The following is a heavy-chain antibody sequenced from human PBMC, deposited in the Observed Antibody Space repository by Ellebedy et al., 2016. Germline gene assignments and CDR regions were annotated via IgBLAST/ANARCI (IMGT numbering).Heavy chain of an antibody. CDR1: GFTFSNYW. CDR2: IKEDGSEE. Sequence: GGSLRLSCAASGFTFSNYWMSWVRQAPGKGLKWVANIKEDGSEEYYVDSVKGRFTISRDNAKNSLYLHMNSLRAEDTAVYYCARIGTYDVFDIWGQGTLVTVSS. J-gene: IGHJ3*02. V-gene: IGHV3-7*01. CDR3: ARIGTYDVFDI. D-gene: IGHD3/OR15-3a*01.